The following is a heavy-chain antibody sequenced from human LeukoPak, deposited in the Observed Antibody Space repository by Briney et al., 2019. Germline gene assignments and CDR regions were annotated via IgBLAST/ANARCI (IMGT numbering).Heavy chain of an antibody. CDR2: INWNGGNT. Sequence: EGSLRLSCAASGFTFDDYGMSWVRQAPGKGLEWVSGINWNGGNTDYADSVKGRFTISRDNAKNSLYLQMNSLRAEDTALYYCARGGYCTSTSCYQDYWGQGTLVTVSS. J-gene: IGHJ4*02. CDR1: GFTFDDYG. D-gene: IGHD2-2*01. V-gene: IGHV3-20*04. CDR3: ARGGYCTSTSCYQDY.